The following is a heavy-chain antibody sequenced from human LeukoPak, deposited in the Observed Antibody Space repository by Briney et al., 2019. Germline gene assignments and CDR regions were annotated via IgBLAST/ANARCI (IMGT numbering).Heavy chain of an antibody. CDR1: GGTFSSYA. V-gene: IGHV1-69*13. Sequence: SVKVSCKASGGTFSSYAISWVRQAPGQGREWMGGIIPIFGTANYAQKFQGRVTITADESTSTAYMELSSLRSEDTAVYYCARDARRGLDFDYWGQGTLVTVSS. D-gene: IGHD6-6*01. CDR3: ARDARRGLDFDY. J-gene: IGHJ4*02. CDR2: IIPIFGTA.